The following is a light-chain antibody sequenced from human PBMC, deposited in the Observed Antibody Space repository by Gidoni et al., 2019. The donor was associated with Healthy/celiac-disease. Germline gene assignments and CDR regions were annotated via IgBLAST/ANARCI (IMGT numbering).Light chain of an antibody. J-gene: IGKJ1*01. CDR2: GAS. V-gene: IGKV4-1*01. CDR1: QSVLYSSNNKNY. Sequence: DIVMTQSPDSLAVSLGERATINCKSSQSVLYSSNNKNYLAWYQQKPGQPPKLLIYGASTRESGVPDRFSGSGSGTDFTLTISSLQAEDVAVYYCQQYYSTPRTFXXXTKVEIK. CDR3: QQYYSTPRT.